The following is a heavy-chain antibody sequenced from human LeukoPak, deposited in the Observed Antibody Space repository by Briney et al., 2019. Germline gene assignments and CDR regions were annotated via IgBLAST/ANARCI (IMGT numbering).Heavy chain of an antibody. V-gene: IGHV4-30-4*08. J-gene: IGHJ5*02. CDR3: ARETAIGYSSNWFDP. CDR2: IYYSGST. D-gene: IGHD3-16*02. Sequence: SETLSLTCTVSGGSISSSSYYWSWIRQPPGKGLEWIGYIYYSGSTYYNPSLKSRVTISVDTSKNQFSLKLSSVTAADTAVYYCARETAIGYSSNWFDPWGQGTLVTVSS. CDR1: GGSISSSSYY.